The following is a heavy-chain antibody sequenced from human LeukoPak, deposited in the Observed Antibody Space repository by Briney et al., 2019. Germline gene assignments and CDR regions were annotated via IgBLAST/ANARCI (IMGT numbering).Heavy chain of an antibody. CDR1: GFTFSTYA. Sequence: GGSLRLSCAASGFTFSTYAMHWVRQAPGKGLEWVTVISYDGRDKKYADSVKGRFSICRDNSKNTLYLQMDSLRSEDTAVYYCAKDSGNYANYYFDHWGQGTLVTVSS. CDR3: AKDSGNYANYYFDH. J-gene: IGHJ4*02. D-gene: IGHD1-26*01. V-gene: IGHV3-30*04. CDR2: ISYDGRDK.